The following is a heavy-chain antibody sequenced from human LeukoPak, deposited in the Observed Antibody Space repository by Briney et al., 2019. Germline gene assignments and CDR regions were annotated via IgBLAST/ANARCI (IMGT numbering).Heavy chain of an antibody. CDR3: ARDVVVTSSPDAFDI. J-gene: IGHJ3*02. D-gene: IGHD2-21*02. CDR1: GDSVSSGGYY. CDR2: ISNSGTT. V-gene: IGHV4-31*11. Sequence: SETLSLTCAVSGDSVSSGGYYWTWIRQHPGKGLEWIGYISNSGTTSYSPSLKSRVSISVDTSNNQFSLRLSSVTAADTAVYYCARDVVVTSSPDAFDIWGQGTMFTVSS.